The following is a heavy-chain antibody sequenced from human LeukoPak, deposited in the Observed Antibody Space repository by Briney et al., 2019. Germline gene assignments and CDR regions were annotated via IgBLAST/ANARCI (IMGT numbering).Heavy chain of an antibody. J-gene: IGHJ4*02. CDR2: ISSTSSYI. Sequence: GGSLRLSCAASGFTFSTYTMNWVRQAPGKGLEWVSYISSTSSYIYYADSVKGRFTISRDNAKNSLYLQMNSLRAEDTAVYYCARGRFLEWLPCDYWGQGTLVTVSS. CDR1: GFTFSTYT. CDR3: ARGRFLEWLPCDY. V-gene: IGHV3-21*01. D-gene: IGHD3-3*01.